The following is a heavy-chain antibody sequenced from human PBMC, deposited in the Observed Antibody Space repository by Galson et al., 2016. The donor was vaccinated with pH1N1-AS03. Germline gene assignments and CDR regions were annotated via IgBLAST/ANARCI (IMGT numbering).Heavy chain of an antibody. CDR1: GYRFSTYY. CDR3: ARHSQCTRGTCYSSYFYALDV. D-gene: IGHD4-11*01. Sequence: QSGAEVKKPGESLNISCQGSGYRFSTYYIAWVRQMPGKGLEWMGIFHPGDSDTKYHPSFQGLVTMSADKSTNTAYLHWSSLKASDTAIYYCARHSQCTRGTCYSSYFYALDVRGRGTAVTVS. J-gene: IGHJ6*02. V-gene: IGHV5-51*01. CDR2: FHPGDSDT.